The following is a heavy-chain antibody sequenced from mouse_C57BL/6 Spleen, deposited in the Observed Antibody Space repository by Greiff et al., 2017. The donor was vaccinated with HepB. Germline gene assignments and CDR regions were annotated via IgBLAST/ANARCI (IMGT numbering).Heavy chain of an antibody. CDR3: ARADDGYYTLFAY. Sequence: EVKLQESGGGLVKPGGSLKLSCAASGFTFSSYAMSWVRQTPEKRLEWVATISDGGSYTYYPDNVKGRFTISRDNAKNNLYLQMSHLKSEDTAMYYCARADDGYYTLFAYWGQGTLVTVSA. CDR1: GFTFSSYA. J-gene: IGHJ3*01. D-gene: IGHD2-3*01. CDR2: ISDGGSYT. V-gene: IGHV5-4*03.